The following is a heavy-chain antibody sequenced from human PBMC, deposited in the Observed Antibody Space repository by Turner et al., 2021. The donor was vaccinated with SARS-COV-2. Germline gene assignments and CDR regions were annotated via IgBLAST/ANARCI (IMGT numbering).Heavy chain of an antibody. CDR1: GFSCSSYA. D-gene: IGHD6-13*01. Sequence: EVQLLEYGGGLVQHAGSLRLSCAASGFSCSSYAMSWVRQARGKGLEWVSAISGSGGSTYYADSAKGRFTISRDNSKNTIYLQMNSLRAEDTAVYYCAKDFFVQQLLFDYWGQGTLVTVSS. V-gene: IGHV3-23*01. CDR2: ISGSGGST. J-gene: IGHJ4*02. CDR3: AKDFFVQQLLFDY.